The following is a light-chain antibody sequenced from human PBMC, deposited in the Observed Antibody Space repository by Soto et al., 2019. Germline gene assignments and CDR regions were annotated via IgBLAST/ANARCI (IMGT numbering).Light chain of an antibody. Sequence: EVVLTQSPATLSVSPGERATLSCRASQSVSTSLAWYQQKPGQAPRLLIFVASTRATGIPARFSGSGSGTEFTHTISSLQSEDFAVYYCQQDYNWPWTFGQGTKVEIK. CDR1: QSVSTS. CDR2: VAS. J-gene: IGKJ1*01. CDR3: QQDYNWPWT. V-gene: IGKV3-15*01.